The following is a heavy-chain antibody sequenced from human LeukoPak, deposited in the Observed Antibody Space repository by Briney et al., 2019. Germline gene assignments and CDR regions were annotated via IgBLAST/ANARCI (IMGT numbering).Heavy chain of an antibody. D-gene: IGHD1-26*01. Sequence: GGSVTLSCAASGFTVSSNYMSWVRQAPGKGLEWFSVIYSGGSTYYTDSGKGRFTICRDNSKNTLYLQMNSLRAEDTAVYYCATRKEEVGATTGAFDYWGQGTLVTVSS. CDR3: ATRKEEVGATTGAFDY. V-gene: IGHV3-53*01. CDR1: GFTVSSNY. CDR2: IYSGGST. J-gene: IGHJ4*02.